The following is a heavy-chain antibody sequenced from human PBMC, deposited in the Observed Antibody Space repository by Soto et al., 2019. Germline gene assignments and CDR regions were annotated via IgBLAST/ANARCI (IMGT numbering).Heavy chain of an antibody. CDR2: IKSGGETT. CDR1: GFTFGTYA. Sequence: EVQLLESGGGLVQPGGSLRLSCAGSGFTFGTYAMSWVRLAPGRGLEWVSAIKSGGETTYYPDSVKGRFTISRDNSKNTLYMDMNSLRAEDTAIYCCAKAPRGGHYGDWYFDLWGRGTLVTVSS. V-gene: IGHV3-23*01. D-gene: IGHD3-10*01. J-gene: IGHJ2*01. CDR3: AKAPRGGHYGDWYFDL.